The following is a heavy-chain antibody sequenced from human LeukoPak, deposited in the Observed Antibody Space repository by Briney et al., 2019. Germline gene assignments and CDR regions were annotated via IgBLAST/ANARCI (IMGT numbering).Heavy chain of an antibody. D-gene: IGHD5-12*01. CDR2: IYHSGST. J-gene: IGHJ6*02. CDR3: ARRYSGYDPATYGMDV. CDR1: GGSISSGGYS. Sequence: ASQTLSLTCAVSGGSISSGGYSWSWIRQPPGKGLEWIGYIYHSGSTYYNPSLESRVTISVDRSKNQFSLKLSSVTAADTAVYYCARRYSGYDPATYGMDVWGQGTTVTVSS. V-gene: IGHV4-30-2*01.